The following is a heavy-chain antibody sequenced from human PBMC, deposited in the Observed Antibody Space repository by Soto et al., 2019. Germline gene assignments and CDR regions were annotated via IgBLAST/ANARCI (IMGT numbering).Heavy chain of an antibody. CDR2: MNPNSGNT. D-gene: IGHD2-2*01. J-gene: IGHJ3*02. CDR1: GYTFTSYD. Sequence: QVQLVQSGAEVKKPGASVKVSCKASGYTFTSYDINWVRQATGQGLEWMGWMNPNSGNTGYAQKFQGRVTMTRNTSISTAYMELSSLRSEDTAVYYCARIGEYCSSTSCYAGIDAFDIWGQGTMVTVSS. V-gene: IGHV1-8*01. CDR3: ARIGEYCSSTSCYAGIDAFDI.